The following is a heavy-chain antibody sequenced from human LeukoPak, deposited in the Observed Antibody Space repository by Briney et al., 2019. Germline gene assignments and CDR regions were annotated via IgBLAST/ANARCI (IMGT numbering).Heavy chain of an antibody. CDR2: FDPEDGDT. CDR1: GYTLTELS. D-gene: IGHD6-13*01. Sequence: GASVKVSCDVSGYTLTELSMHWVRQAPGKGLEWMGGFDPEDGDTIYAQKFQGRVTMTEDTSTDTAYMELSSLRSEDTAVYYCATYPKSSSSWYGSYFDYWGQRTLVTVSS. J-gene: IGHJ4*02. CDR3: ATYPKSSSSWYGSYFDY. V-gene: IGHV1-24*01.